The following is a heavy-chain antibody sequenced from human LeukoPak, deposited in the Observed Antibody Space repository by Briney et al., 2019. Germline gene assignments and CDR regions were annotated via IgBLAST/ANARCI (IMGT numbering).Heavy chain of an antibody. V-gene: IGHV3-30*02. CDR2: IRYDGSNK. CDR3: AAVANYYYYMDV. J-gene: IGHJ6*03. Sequence: PGGSLRLSCAASGFTFSSYGMHWVRQAPGKGLEWVAFIRYDGSNKYYADSVKGRFTISRDNSKNTLYLQMNSLRAEDTAVYYCAAVANYYYYMDVWGKGTTVTVSS. CDR1: GFTFSSYG. D-gene: IGHD6-19*01.